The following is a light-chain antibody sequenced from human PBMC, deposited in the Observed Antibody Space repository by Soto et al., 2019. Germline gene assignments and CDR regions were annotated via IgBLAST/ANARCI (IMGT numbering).Light chain of an antibody. Sequence: DIPLTQSPSFLSASVGDRVTITCRASQGISTYLAWYQQKPGKAPKLLIYAASTLQSGVPSRFSGSGSATEFTLTISSLQPEDFATYSCQQLNTYPWTFGQGTKVEI. J-gene: IGKJ1*01. CDR1: QGISTY. CDR2: AAS. V-gene: IGKV1-9*01. CDR3: QQLNTYPWT.